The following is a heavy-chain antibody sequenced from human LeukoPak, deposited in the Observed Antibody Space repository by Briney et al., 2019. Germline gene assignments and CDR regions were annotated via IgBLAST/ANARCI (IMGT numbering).Heavy chain of an antibody. CDR3: ARDKDDSSGYYYHDAFDI. D-gene: IGHD3-22*01. V-gene: IGHV4-39*02. CDR1: GGSISISTNY. Sequence: SETLSLTCTVSGGSISISTNYWGWIRQPPRKGLEWIGSIYYSGSTYYNPSLKSRVTISVDTSKNQFSLKLSSVTAADTAVYYCARDKDDSSGYYYHDAFDIWGQGTMVTVSS. J-gene: IGHJ3*02. CDR2: IYYSGST.